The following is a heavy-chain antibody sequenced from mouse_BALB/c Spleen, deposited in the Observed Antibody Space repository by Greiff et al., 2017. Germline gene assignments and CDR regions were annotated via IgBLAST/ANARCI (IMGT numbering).Heavy chain of an antibody. CDR3: ARRDYGLDY. D-gene: IGHD1-1*01. V-gene: IGHV1-77*01. CDR1: GYTFTDYY. J-gene: IGHJ2*01. Sequence: VQRVESGAELARPGASVKLSCKASGYTFTDYYINWVKQRTGQGLEWIGEIYPGSGNTYYNEKFKGKATLTADKSSSTAYMQLSSLTSEDSAVYFCARRDYGLDYWGQGTTLTVSS. CDR2: IYPGSGNT.